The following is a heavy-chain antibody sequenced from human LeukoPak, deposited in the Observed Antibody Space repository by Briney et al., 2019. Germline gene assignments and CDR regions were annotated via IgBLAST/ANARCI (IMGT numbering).Heavy chain of an antibody. V-gene: IGHV3-53*01. Sequence: GGSLRLSCAASGFTVSSNYMSCVRQAPGKGLEWVSVIYSGGSTYYADSVKGRFTISRDNSKNTLYLQMNSLRAEDTAVYYCARDACSGGSCYSPWFDPWGQGTLVTVSS. J-gene: IGHJ5*02. D-gene: IGHD2-15*01. CDR3: ARDACSGGSCYSPWFDP. CDR2: IYSGGST. CDR1: GFTVSSNY.